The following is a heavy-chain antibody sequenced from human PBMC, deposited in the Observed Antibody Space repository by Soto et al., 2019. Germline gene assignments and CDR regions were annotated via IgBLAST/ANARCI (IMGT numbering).Heavy chain of an antibody. CDR3: ARGWTTPIDY. D-gene: IGHD4-17*01. CDR1: GFTFRSYG. V-gene: IGHV3-33*01. J-gene: IGHJ4*02. Sequence: QVQLVESGRGVVQPGGSLRLSCGASGFTFRSYGMHWVRQAPGKGLEWVAVIRYDGSDPEYADSVKGRVTISRDNSQNMLYLQMNSLSADDTAVYYCARGWTTPIDYWGQGTLVTVSS. CDR2: IRYDGSDP.